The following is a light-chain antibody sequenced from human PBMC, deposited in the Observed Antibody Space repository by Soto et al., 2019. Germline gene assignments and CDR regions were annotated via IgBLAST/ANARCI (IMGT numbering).Light chain of an antibody. V-gene: IGKV3-20*01. J-gene: IGKJ4*01. CDR2: GAS. CDR1: QSVSSN. CDR3: QQYGSSPLT. Sequence: EIVMTQSPATLSVSPGERATLSCRASQSVSSNLAWYQQKPGQAPRLLIYGASNRATGIPDRFSGSGSGTDFILTINRLEPEDFAVYYCQQYGSSPLTFGGGTKV.